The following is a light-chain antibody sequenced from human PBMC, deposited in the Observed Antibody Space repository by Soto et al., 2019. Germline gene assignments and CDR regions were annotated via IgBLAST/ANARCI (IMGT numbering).Light chain of an antibody. V-gene: IGLV1-44*01. CDR2: ANN. J-gene: IGLJ3*02. CDR1: SSNIGSET. Sequence: QSVLTQPPSASGTPGQRVTISCSGSSSNIGSETVNWYQQVPGTAPKLLIYANNQRPSGVPDRFSVSKSGPSASLAIGGRQSEDEADYYCAAWDDSLKGLVFGGGTKLTVL. CDR3: AAWDDSLKGLV.